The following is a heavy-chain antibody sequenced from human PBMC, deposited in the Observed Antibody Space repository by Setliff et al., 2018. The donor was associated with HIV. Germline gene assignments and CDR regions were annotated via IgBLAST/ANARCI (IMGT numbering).Heavy chain of an antibody. J-gene: IGHJ4*02. CDR3: VRGGGEHYDFLSGHYTPWGDF. V-gene: IGHV4-34*01. CDR1: GGPLSGYF. Sequence: SETLSLTCAVYGGPLSGYFWRWIRQSPGKGLEGIGEISFSGTTNYNPCLKSRVTISIDTSKEWFSLQLTSVTRADTATYYCVRGGGEHYDFLSGHYTPWGDFWGQGTLVTVSS. CDR2: ISFSGTT. D-gene: IGHD3-3*01.